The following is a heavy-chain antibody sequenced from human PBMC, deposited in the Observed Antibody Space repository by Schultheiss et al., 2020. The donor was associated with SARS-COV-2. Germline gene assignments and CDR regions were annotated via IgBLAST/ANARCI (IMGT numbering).Heavy chain of an antibody. V-gene: IGHV3-23*01. CDR1: GFTFSSYA. CDR3: ARDGIRTAPGNWFDP. Sequence: GGSLRLSCAASGFTFSSYAMSWVRQAPGKGLEWVSAISGSGGSTYYADSVKGRFTISRDNAKKSLYLEMNSLRAEDTAVYYCARDGIRTAPGNWFDPWGQGILVTVSS. CDR2: ISGSGGST. D-gene: IGHD2-21*02. J-gene: IGHJ5*02.